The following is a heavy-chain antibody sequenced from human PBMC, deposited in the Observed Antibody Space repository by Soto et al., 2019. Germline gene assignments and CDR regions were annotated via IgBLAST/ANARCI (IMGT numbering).Heavy chain of an antibody. CDR2: IIPIFGTA. CDR3: ARDGDYGSRYFDY. J-gene: IGHJ4*02. V-gene: IGHV1-69*01. D-gene: IGHD4-17*01. CDR1: GSTFSSYA. Sequence: QVQLVQSGAEVKKPGSSVKVSCKASGSTFSSYAISWVRQAPGQGLEWMGGIIPIFGTANYAQKFQGRVTSSAEESTSTAYMERSSLRSEDTAVYYCARDGDYGSRYFDYWGQGSLVTVSS.